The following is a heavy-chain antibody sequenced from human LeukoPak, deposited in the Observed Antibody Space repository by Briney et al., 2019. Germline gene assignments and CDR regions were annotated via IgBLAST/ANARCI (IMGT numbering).Heavy chain of an antibody. CDR3: ARGSSGWYTVAY. Sequence: ASVKVTCKASGYTFTSYYMHWVRQAPGQGLEWMGIINPSGGSTSYAQKFQGRVTMTRDTSTSTVYMEFSSLRSEDTAVYYCARGSSGWYTVAYWGQGTLVTVSS. CDR2: INPSGGST. D-gene: IGHD6-19*01. J-gene: IGHJ4*02. CDR1: GYTFTSYY. V-gene: IGHV1-46*01.